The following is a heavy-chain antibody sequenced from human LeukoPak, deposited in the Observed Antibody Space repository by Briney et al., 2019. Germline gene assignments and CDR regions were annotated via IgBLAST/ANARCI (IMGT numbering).Heavy chain of an antibody. D-gene: IGHD1-26*01. CDR1: GGSISSYY. J-gene: IGHJ2*01. CDR3: ARAYSGSYYWYFDL. CDR2: IYYSGST. Sequence: SETLSLTCTVSGGSISSYYWSWIRQPPGKGLEWIGYIYYSGSTNYNPSLKSRVTISVDTSKNQFSLKLSPVTAADTAVYYCARAYSGSYYWYFDLWGRGTLVTVSS. V-gene: IGHV4-59*01.